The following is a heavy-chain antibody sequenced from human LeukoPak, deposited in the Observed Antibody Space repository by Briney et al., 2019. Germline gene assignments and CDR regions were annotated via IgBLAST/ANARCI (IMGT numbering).Heavy chain of an antibody. Sequence: GGSLRLSCAASGFSFSSYGMIWVRQAPGKGLEWVSAISGSGGSTYYADSVKGRFTISRDNPNITLYLQMKSRRDEDMAVYYGAKDPHHESSCYHDDWGQGAMVTVS. V-gene: IGHV3-23*01. CDR1: GFSFSSYG. J-gene: IGHJ4*02. CDR3: AKDPHHESSCYHDD. D-gene: IGHD3-22*01. CDR2: ISGSGGST.